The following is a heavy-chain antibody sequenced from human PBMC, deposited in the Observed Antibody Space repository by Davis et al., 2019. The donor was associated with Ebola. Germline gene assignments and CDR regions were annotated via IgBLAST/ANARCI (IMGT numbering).Heavy chain of an antibody. J-gene: IGHJ3*02. V-gene: IGHV4-34*01. Sequence: GSLRLSCAVYGGSFSGYYWSWIRQPPGKGLEWIGEINHSGSTNYNPSLKSRVTISVDKSKNQFSLKLSSVTAADTAVYYYARGPTWIQLWLRAFDIWGQGTMVTVSS. CDR2: INHSGST. CDR1: GGSFSGYY. CDR3: ARGPTWIQLWLRAFDI. D-gene: IGHD5-18*01.